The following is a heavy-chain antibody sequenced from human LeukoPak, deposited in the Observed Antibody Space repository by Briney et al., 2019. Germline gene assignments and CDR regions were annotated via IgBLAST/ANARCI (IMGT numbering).Heavy chain of an antibody. CDR1: GFTFSSSA. V-gene: IGHV3-30*04. J-gene: IGHJ4*02. CDR2: ISYDGRNK. CDR3: ARDSGLYSFIH. Sequence: PGRSLRLSCAASGFTFSSSAMHWVRQAPGKGLEWVAVISYDGRNKHNADSVKGRFTISRDNSKNTLSLQMISLRPEDTAVYYCARDSGLYSFIHWGQGTLVTVSS. D-gene: IGHD2/OR15-2a*01.